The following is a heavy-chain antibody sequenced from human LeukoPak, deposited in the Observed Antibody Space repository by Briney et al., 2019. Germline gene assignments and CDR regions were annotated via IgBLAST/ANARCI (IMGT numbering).Heavy chain of an antibody. J-gene: IGHJ4*02. CDR3: ARDGYFDY. V-gene: IGHV1-18*04. CDR1: GYTFTGYY. CDR2: ISVYNGNT. Sequence: GASVKVSCKASGYTFTGYYMHWVRQAPGQGLEWMGWISVYNGNTNYAQKFQGRVTMTIDTSTSTAYMELRSLRSDDTAVYYCARDGYFDYWGQGSLVSVSS.